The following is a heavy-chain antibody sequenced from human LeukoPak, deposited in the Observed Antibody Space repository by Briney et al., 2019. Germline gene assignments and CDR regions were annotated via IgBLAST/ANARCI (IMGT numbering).Heavy chain of an antibody. CDR3: AKGGLGSSWYGPNFDY. D-gene: IGHD6-13*01. J-gene: IGHJ4*02. Sequence: GGSLRLSCAASGFTLSNYVMHWVRQAPGKGLEWVAVISYGGSNMYYADSVKGRFTISRDSSKNTLYLQMSSLRAEDTAVYYCAKGGLGSSWYGPNFDYWGQGTLVTVSS. V-gene: IGHV3-30*18. CDR1: GFTLSNYV. CDR2: ISYGGSNM.